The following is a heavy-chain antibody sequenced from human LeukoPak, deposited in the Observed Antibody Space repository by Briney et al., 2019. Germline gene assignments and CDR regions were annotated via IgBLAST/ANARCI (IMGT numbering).Heavy chain of an antibody. CDR3: ARSTAAWGGSYYFDY. CDR1: GGTFSSYA. D-gene: IGHD1-26*01. CDR2: IIPIFGTA. J-gene: IGHJ4*02. Sequence: SVKVSCKASGGTFSSYAISWVRQAPGQGLEWMGGIIPIFGTANYAQKFQGRVTITADESTSTAYMELSSLRSEDTAVYYCARSTAAWGGSYYFDYWGQGTLVTVSS. V-gene: IGHV1-69*01.